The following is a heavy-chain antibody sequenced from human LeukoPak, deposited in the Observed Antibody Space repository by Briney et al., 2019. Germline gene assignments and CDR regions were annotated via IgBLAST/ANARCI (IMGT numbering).Heavy chain of an antibody. D-gene: IGHD3-22*01. CDR1: GFTFSSYS. V-gene: IGHV3-48*04. CDR2: ISSSSSTI. Sequence: PGGSLRLSCAASGFTFSSYSMNWVRQAPGKGLEWVSYISSSSSTIYYADSVKGRFTISRDNAKNSLYLQMNSLRAEDTAVYYCARVRQDYYDSSGYSDYWGQGTLVTVSS. CDR3: ARVRQDYYDSSGYSDY. J-gene: IGHJ4*02.